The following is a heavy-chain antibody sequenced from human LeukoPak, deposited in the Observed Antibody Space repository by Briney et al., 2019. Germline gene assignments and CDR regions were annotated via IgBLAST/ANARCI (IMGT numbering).Heavy chain of an antibody. J-gene: IGHJ3*02. CDR1: GGSISSSSYY. Sequence: PSETLSLTCTVSGGSISSSSYYWGWIRQPPGKGLEWIGSIYYSGSTYYNPSLKSRVTISVDTSKNQFSLKLSSVTAADTAVYYCASPRSGIMIVDVFDIWGQGTMVTVSS. CDR2: IYYSGST. D-gene: IGHD3-22*01. CDR3: ASPRSGIMIVDVFDI. V-gene: IGHV4-39*01.